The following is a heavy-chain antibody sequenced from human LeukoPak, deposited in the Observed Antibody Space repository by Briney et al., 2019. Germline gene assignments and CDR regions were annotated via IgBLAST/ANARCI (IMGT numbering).Heavy chain of an antibody. CDR2: ISSSSSYI. Sequence: GGSLRLSCAASGFSFSSYNTNWVRQAPGKGLEWVSFISSSSSYIYYVDSVKGRFTISRDNAKNSLYLQMNSLRAEDTAVYYCARAPGYRGFLDYWGQGNLVTVSS. CDR3: ARAPGYRGFLDY. CDR1: GFSFSSYN. V-gene: IGHV3-21*01. D-gene: IGHD5-18*01. J-gene: IGHJ4*02.